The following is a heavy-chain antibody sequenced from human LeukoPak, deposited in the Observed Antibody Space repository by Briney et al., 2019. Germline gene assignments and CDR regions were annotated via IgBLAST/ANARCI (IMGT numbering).Heavy chain of an antibody. CDR3: ARGATVADLDY. V-gene: IGHV4-4*07. Sequence: SETLSLTCTVSGGSISSYYWSWLRQPAGKGLEWIGRIYTSGSTNYNPSLKSRVTMSVDTSKNQFSLRLSSVTAADTAVYYCARGATVADLDYWGQGTLVTVSS. CDR1: GGSISSYY. J-gene: IGHJ4*02. D-gene: IGHD4-23*01. CDR2: IYTSGST.